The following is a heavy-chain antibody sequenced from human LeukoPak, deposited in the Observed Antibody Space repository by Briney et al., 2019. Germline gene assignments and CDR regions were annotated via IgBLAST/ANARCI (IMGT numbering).Heavy chain of an antibody. CDR3: ARGSIAAAGYNWFDP. CDR2: IYYSGST. V-gene: IGHV4-59*08. J-gene: IGHJ5*02. Sequence: SETLSLTCTVSGGSLNNYYWSWIRQPPGKGLEWIGYIYYSGSTNYSPSLKSRVTISVDTSKNQFSLKLSSVTAADTAVYYCARGSIAAAGYNWFDPWGQGTLVTVSS. D-gene: IGHD6-13*01. CDR1: GGSLNNYY.